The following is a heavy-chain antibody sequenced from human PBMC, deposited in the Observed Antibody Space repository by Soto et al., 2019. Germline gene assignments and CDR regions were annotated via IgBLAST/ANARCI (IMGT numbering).Heavy chain of an antibody. CDR1: GGSISSYY. CDR3: AIYDSSGSRGFQH. Sequence: PSETLSLTCTVSGGSISSYYWSWIRQPPGKGLEWIGYIYYSGSTNYNPSLKSRVTISVDTSKNQFSLKLSPVTAADTAVYHCAIYDSSGSRGFQHWGQGTLVTVSS. CDR2: IYYSGST. D-gene: IGHD3-22*01. V-gene: IGHV4-59*01. J-gene: IGHJ1*01.